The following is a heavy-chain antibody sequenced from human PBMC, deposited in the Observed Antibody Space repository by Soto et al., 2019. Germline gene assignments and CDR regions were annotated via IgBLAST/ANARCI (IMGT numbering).Heavy chain of an antibody. CDR3: GGADRPGEYFVNY. Sequence: SVKVSCKASGGTFSNFVFTWVRHAPGQGLEWMGGIVPVFGSPNYAQKFQDRVTITADESTSTVDMELSSLRSEDTAVYFCGGADRPGEYFVNYWGQGTLVTVSS. V-gene: IGHV1-69*13. J-gene: IGHJ4*02. CDR2: IVPVFGSP. D-gene: IGHD3-16*01. CDR1: GGTFSNFV.